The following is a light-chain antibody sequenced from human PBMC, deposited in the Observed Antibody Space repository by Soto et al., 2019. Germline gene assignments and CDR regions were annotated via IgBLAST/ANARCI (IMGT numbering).Light chain of an antibody. V-gene: IGKV1-39*01. CDR2: AAS. Sequence: DIQMTQSPSSLSASVGDRVTITCRASQSISSYLNWYQQKPGKAPKLLIYAASSLQSGVPSRFSGSGSGTDFTLTISSLQPEDFATYYFQQSYSTLLTFGPGTKVDIK. CDR1: QSISSY. CDR3: QQSYSTLLT. J-gene: IGKJ3*01.